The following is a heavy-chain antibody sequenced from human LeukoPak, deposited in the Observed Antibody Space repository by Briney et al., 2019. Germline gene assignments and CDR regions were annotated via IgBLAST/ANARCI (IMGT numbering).Heavy chain of an antibody. CDR3: VGGGYCANGVCPGHY. Sequence: SETLSLTCAVYGGSFSGYYWSWIRQPPGKGLEWIGEINHSGSTNYNPSLKSRVTISVDTSKNQFSLKLSSVTAADTAVYYCVGGGYCANGVCPGHYWGQATLVTVSS. CDR2: INHSGST. D-gene: IGHD2-8*01. V-gene: IGHV4-34*01. J-gene: IGHJ4*02. CDR1: GGSFSGYY.